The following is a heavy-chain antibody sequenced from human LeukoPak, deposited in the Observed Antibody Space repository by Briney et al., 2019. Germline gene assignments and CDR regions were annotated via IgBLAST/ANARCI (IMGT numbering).Heavy chain of an antibody. J-gene: IGHJ6*02. CDR2: IWYDGSNK. Sequence: GRSLRLSCAASGFTFSSYGMHWVRQAPGKGLEWVAVIWYDGSNKYYADSVKGRSTISRDNSKNTLYLQMNSLRAEDTAVYYCARGFGSGPYYYYYGMDVWGQGTTVTVSS. CDR1: GFTFSSYG. D-gene: IGHD2-15*01. V-gene: IGHV3-33*01. CDR3: ARGFGSGPYYYYYGMDV.